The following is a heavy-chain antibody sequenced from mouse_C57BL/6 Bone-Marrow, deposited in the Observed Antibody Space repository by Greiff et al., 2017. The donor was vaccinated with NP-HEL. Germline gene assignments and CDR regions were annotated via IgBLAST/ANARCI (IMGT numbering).Heavy chain of an antibody. CDR3: TTDWGFAY. J-gene: IGHJ3*01. Sequence: VQLQQSGAELVRPGASVKLSCTASGFNIKDDYMHWVKQRPEQGLEWIGWIDPENGDTEYASKFQGKATITADKSSNTAYLQLSSLTSEDTAVYYCTTDWGFAYWGQGTLVTVSA. CDR1: GFNIKDDY. CDR2: IDPENGDT. D-gene: IGHD4-1*01. V-gene: IGHV14-4*01.